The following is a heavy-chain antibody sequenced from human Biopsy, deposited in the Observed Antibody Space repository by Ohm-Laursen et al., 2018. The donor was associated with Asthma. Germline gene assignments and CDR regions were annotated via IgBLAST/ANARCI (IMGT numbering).Heavy chain of an antibody. J-gene: IGHJ6*02. Sequence: SVNVSCKTSGYTFNSAGITWVRQAPGQGLEWMGWISVYNGNTKVAQKPQDRVTMITDTSTSAAYMELRSLRSDDTAVYFCARAVDYSHYYGIDVWGQGTTVTVS. CDR2: ISVYNGNT. V-gene: IGHV1-18*01. CDR1: GYTFNSAG. CDR3: ARAVDYSHYYGIDV. D-gene: IGHD3-10*01.